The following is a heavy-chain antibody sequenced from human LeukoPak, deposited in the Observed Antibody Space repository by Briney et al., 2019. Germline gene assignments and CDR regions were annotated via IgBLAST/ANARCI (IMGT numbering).Heavy chain of an antibody. CDR1: GDSVNSGAYY. Sequence: SETLSLTCTVSGDSVNSGAYYWSWLRQPAGKEPEWIGRIYPLETTNYNPSLKGRVAISVDTSKNQFSLKLSSVTAADTAVYYCARKVPYYDSRAFDYWGQGTLVTVSS. CDR2: IYPLETT. CDR3: ARKVPYYDSRAFDY. D-gene: IGHD3-22*01. V-gene: IGHV4-61*02. J-gene: IGHJ4*02.